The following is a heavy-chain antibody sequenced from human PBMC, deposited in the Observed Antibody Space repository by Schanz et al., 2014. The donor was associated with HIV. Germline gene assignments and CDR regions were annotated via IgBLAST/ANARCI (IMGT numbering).Heavy chain of an antibody. J-gene: IGHJ5*01. CDR1: GYPFTSYA. D-gene: IGHD3-10*01. CDR3: AREYLPRITVSRGKWFDS. Sequence: QIQLVQSGAEMKKPGASVKVSCKTSGYPFTSYAISWLRQAPGQGPEWMGWINPYNGNTNSAQKFQGRVTMTTDTSTSTAYMELRSLRSDDSAVYYCAREYLPRITVSRGKWFDSWGQGTLVTVSS. V-gene: IGHV1-18*01. CDR2: INPYNGNT.